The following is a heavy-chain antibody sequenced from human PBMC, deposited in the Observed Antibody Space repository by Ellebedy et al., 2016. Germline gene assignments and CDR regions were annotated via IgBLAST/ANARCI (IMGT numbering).Heavy chain of an antibody. CDR1: GFTFSDYY. J-gene: IGHJ4*02. CDR3: ARGDLSAWYFSGY. CDR2: ISGSGFNI. D-gene: IGHD6-19*01. Sequence: GGSLRLSXAASGFTFSDYYMAWIRQAPGKGLEWIADISGSGFNIKYADSVQGRFSISRDNAKNSLYLQMNSLRSDDTAVYFCARGDLSAWYFSGYWGQGNLVTVSS. V-gene: IGHV3-11*01.